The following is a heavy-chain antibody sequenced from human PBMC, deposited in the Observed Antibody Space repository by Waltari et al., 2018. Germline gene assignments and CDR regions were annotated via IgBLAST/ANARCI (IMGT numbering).Heavy chain of an antibody. CDR1: GFTFSSYG. CDR3: ARDGRLWFGTNWFDP. Sequence: QVQLVESGGGVVQPGRSLRLSCAASGFTFSSYGMHWVRQAPGKGLGGVAVIWYDGSNKYYADSVKGRFTISRDNSKNTLYLQMNSLRAEDTAVYYCARDGRLWFGTNWFDPWGQGTLVTVSS. V-gene: IGHV3-33*01. D-gene: IGHD3-10*01. CDR2: IWYDGSNK. J-gene: IGHJ5*02.